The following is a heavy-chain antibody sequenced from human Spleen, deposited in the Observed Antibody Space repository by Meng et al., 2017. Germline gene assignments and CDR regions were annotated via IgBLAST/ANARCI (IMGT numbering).Heavy chain of an antibody. CDR2: IYYSGST. D-gene: IGHD1-26*01. CDR1: GDSISTSYY. Sequence: QLQRQGPGPGLVKPSETLSLTCTGSGDSISTSYYWAWIRQPPGKGLEWIANIYYSGSTYYNPSLKSRVTISVDTSKNQFSLKVSSVTAADTAVYYCARAGGWFDPWGQGSLVTVSS. J-gene: IGHJ5*02. CDR3: ARAGGWFDP. V-gene: IGHV4-39*07.